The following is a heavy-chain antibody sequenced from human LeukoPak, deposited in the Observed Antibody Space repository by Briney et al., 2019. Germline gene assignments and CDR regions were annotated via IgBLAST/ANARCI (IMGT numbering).Heavy chain of an antibody. Sequence: ASVKVSCKASGYTFTGYYMHWVRQAPGQGLEGMGWINPYNGGTNYAQKLQGRVTMTRDTSISTAYMLLSRLSSDDTAVYSCSTSPYSSPYPYWGQGTLVTVSS. J-gene: IGHJ4*02. V-gene: IGHV1-2*02. CDR1: GYTFTGYY. D-gene: IGHD6-6*01. CDR2: INPYNGGT. CDR3: STSPYSSPYPY.